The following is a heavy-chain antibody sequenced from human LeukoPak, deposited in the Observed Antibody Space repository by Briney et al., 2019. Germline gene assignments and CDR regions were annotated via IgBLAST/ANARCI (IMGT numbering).Heavy chain of an antibody. CDR2: IKSRTDGGTI. CDR1: GFTFTSYA. J-gene: IGHJ4*02. CDR3: ADLGDYGVG. V-gene: IGHV3-15*01. Sequence: GGSLRLSCAASGFTFTSYAMIWVRQAPGKGLEWVGRIKSRTDGGTIEYAAPVKGRFSISRDDSKNTLYLQINSLKTEDTAVYYCADLGDYGVGWGQGTLVTVSS. D-gene: IGHD4-17*01.